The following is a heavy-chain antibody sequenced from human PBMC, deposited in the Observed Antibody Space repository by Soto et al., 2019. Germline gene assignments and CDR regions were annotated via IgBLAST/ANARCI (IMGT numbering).Heavy chain of an antibody. Sequence: GGSLRLSCAASGFTFSSYAMSWVRQAPGKGLEWVSAISGSGGSTYYADSVKGRFTISRDNSKNTLYLQMNSLRAEDTAVYYCAKDXCSSTSCYPQRRFDAFGIWGQGTMVTV. D-gene: IGHD2-2*01. CDR1: GFTFSSYA. CDR3: AKDXCSSTSCYPQRRFDAFGI. CDR2: ISGSGGST. V-gene: IGHV3-23*01. J-gene: IGHJ3*02.